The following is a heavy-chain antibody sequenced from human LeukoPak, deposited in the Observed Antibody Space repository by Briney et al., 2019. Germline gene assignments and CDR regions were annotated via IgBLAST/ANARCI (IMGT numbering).Heavy chain of an antibody. V-gene: IGHV3-21*01. CDR2: ISSRSSYI. CDR1: GFDFNYYD. Sequence: GGSLRLSCVGSGFDFNYYDINWVRQAPGKGLEWVSSISSRSSYIYFADSAKGRFTISRDNANGSVFLHMTSLRPDDTALYYCARRGGMSSGRSFDHWGQGTLVTVSS. D-gene: IGHD3-16*01. CDR3: ARRGGMSSGRSFDH. J-gene: IGHJ4*02.